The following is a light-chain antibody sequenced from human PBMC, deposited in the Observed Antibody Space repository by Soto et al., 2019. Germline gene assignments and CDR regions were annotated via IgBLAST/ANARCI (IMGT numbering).Light chain of an antibody. CDR1: QSLLHSPNNRNY. CDR3: HQYLTNSWT. CDR2: WAS. Sequence: DVVMTQSPDSLAVSLVGSATIIFKSDQSLLHSPNNRNYLAWFQHRPGQPPKLLIYWASFRESGVPDRFSGSGSGTDFTLTITSLQAEDVATYYCHQYLTNSWTFGQGTKVDIK. J-gene: IGKJ1*01. V-gene: IGKV4-1*01.